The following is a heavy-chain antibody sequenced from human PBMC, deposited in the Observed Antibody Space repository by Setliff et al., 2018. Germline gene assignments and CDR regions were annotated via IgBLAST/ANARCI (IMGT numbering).Heavy chain of an antibody. CDR3: ARGRMRGSCSGPSCTYDPFDI. CDR1: GYSITNGYY. V-gene: IGHV4-38-2*01. D-gene: IGHD2-2*01. Sequence: SETLSLTCVVSGYSITNGYYWGWIRQPPGKGLEWLGNIFHSGSTYYNPTLNSRVTMSLDTSKNQFSLILRSVTAADTAVYYCARGRMRGSCSGPSCTYDPFDIWGQGTPVTVSS. J-gene: IGHJ3*02. CDR2: IFHSGST.